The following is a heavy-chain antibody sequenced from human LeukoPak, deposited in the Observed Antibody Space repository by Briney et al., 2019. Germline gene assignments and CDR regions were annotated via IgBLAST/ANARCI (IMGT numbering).Heavy chain of an antibody. J-gene: IGHJ4*02. V-gene: IGHV1-2*06. Sequence: GASVKVSCKASGHTFTGYYMHWVRQAPGQGLEWMGRINPNSGGTNYAQKFQGRVTMTRDTSISTVYMELSRLRSDDTAVYYCARDADVGAPHFDYWGQGTLVTVSS. CDR3: ARDADVGAPHFDY. D-gene: IGHD1-26*01. CDR1: GHTFTGYY. CDR2: INPNSGGT.